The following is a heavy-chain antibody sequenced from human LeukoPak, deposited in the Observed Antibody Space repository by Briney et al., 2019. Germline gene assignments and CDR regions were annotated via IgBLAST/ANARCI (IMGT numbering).Heavy chain of an antibody. J-gene: IGHJ6*03. CDR3: TRVVSVAWSERRPGYYYMDV. CDR1: GFIFSSYW. CDR2: IKQDGSEK. D-gene: IGHD1-1*01. V-gene: IGHV3-7*01. Sequence: GGSLRLSCAASGFIFSSYWMSWVRQAPGKGLEWVANIKQDGSEKYYVDSVKGRFTISRDNAKNSLYLQMNSLRAEDTAVYYCTRVVSVAWSERRPGYYYMDVWGTGTTVTVSS.